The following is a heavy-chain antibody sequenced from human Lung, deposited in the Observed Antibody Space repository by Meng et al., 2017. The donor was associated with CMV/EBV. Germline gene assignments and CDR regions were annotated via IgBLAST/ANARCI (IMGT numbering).Heavy chain of an antibody. CDR1: SGSFTDSY. V-gene: IGHV4-34*01. CDR2: INHSGSV. D-gene: IGHD3-22*01. J-gene: IGHJ5*01. Sequence: LXCAVYSGSFTDSYWTWIRQFPGKGPEWIGEINHSGSVRYNPSLESRVSISADTSKNQFSLNLRSVTAADSAIYFCARRSWSSSSGYHSFFDSWRQGTLVTVSS. CDR3: ARRSWSSSSGYHSFFDS.